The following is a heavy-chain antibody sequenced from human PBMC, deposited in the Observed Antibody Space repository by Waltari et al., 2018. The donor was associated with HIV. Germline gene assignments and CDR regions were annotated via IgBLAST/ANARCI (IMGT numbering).Heavy chain of an antibody. D-gene: IGHD6-13*01. V-gene: IGHV3-21*01. CDR3: ARVWYSSSRGEPDY. CDR2: ISSSGSYK. Sequence: EVQLVESGGGLVKPGGSLRLSCVVSGFTFRSYSMNGVRQAPGKGREWVAAISSSGSYKYYADSLKGGFTITRDNAKNSLYLQMNSLRAEDTAVYYWARVWYSSSRGEPDYWGQGALVTVSS. J-gene: IGHJ4*02. CDR1: GFTFRSYS.